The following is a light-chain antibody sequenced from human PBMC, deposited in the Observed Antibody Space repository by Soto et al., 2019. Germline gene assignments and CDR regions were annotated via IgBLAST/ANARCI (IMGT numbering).Light chain of an antibody. J-gene: IGLJ2*01. CDR3: LAYRGTRVLI. CDR1: SSDIGNYDY. CDR2: EVS. V-gene: IGLV2-14*01. Sequence: QSVLTQPASVSGSPGQSITISCTGTSSDIGNYDYVSWYQQHPGKVPKLMIYEVSNRPSGVSNRFSGSKSGNTASLTISGLQAEDEANYYCLAYRGTRVLIFGGGTKLTVL.